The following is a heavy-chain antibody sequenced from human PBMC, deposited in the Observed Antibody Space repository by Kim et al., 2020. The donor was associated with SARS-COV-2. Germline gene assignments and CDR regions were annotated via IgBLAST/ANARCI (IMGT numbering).Heavy chain of an antibody. CDR2: ITSGGGTT. Sequence: GGSLRLSCAASGFDFSRFYMTWIRQSPGKGLEWISYITSGGGTTYYADCVKGRFTISRDNADNSLYLQMRDLRVEDSAIYYCARGGALTVFADYWGQGTLGSVSS. CDR3: ARGGALTVFADY. V-gene: IGHV3-11*01. D-gene: IGHD1-26*01. J-gene: IGHJ4*02. CDR1: GFDFSRFY.